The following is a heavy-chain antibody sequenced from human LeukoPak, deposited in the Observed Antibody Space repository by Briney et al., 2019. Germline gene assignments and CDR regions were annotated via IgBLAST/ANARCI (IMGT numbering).Heavy chain of an antibody. CDR2: ISGSGGST. D-gene: IGHD2-15*01. Sequence: GGSLRLSCAASGFTFSSYAMSWVRQAPGKGLEWVSAISGSGGSTYYADSVKGRFTISRDNSKNTLYLQMNSLRAEDTAVYYCAKVGTYCSGGSCYSEDAFDIWGQGTMATVSS. V-gene: IGHV3-23*01. J-gene: IGHJ3*02. CDR1: GFTFSSYA. CDR3: AKVGTYCSGGSCYSEDAFDI.